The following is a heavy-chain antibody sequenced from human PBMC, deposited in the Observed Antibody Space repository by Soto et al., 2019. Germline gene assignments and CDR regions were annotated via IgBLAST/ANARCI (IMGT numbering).Heavy chain of an antibody. Sequence: PGGSLRLSCAASGFTFSSYAMHWVRQAPGKGLEWVAVISYDGSNKYYADSVKGRFTISRDNSKNTLYLQMNSLRAEDTAVYYCARDPYYYDSSGYPRPLDYYGMDVWGQGTTVTVSS. CDR1: GFTFSSYA. D-gene: IGHD3-22*01. CDR3: ARDPYYYDSSGYPRPLDYYGMDV. V-gene: IGHV3-30-3*01. CDR2: ISYDGSNK. J-gene: IGHJ6*02.